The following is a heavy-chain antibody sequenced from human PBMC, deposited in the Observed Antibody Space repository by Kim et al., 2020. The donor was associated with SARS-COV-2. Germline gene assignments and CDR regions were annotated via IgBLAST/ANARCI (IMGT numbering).Heavy chain of an antibody. D-gene: IGHD3-9*01. CDR2: ISAYNGDT. V-gene: IGHV1-18*01. J-gene: IGHJ3*02. Sequence: ASVKVSCKASGYTFTNYAISWVRQAPGQGLEWMGWISAYNGDTKFAQKFQGRVTMTTDTSTNTAYMELRSLRSDDTAVYYCGREGPYYDLLTGFDAFDSWGQGTMVTVSS. CDR1: GYTFTNYA. CDR3: GREGPYYDLLTGFDAFDS.